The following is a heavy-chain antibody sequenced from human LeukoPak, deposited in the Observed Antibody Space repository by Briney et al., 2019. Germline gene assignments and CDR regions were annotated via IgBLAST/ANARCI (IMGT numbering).Heavy chain of an antibody. CDR2: ISYDGSNK. CDR3: AKGQTIGGYYYYYYYMDV. Sequence: GWSLRLSCAASGFTFSSYAMHWVRQAPGKGLEWLAIISYDGSNKYYADSVKGRFTISRDNPKNTLYLQMNSLRAEDTAVYYCAKGQTIGGYYYYYYYMDVWGKGTTVTVSS. V-gene: IGHV3-30*18. J-gene: IGHJ6*03. CDR1: GFTFSSYA. D-gene: IGHD4-23*01.